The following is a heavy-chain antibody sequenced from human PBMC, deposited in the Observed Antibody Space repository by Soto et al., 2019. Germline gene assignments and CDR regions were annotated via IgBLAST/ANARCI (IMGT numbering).Heavy chain of an antibody. CDR3: ARVLGYNSSWWRHTAFDI. J-gene: IGHJ3*02. CDR1: GYTFTNYG. CDR2: ISAHTGNT. V-gene: IGHV1-18*01. Sequence: ASVKVSCKTSGYTFTNYGISWVRQAPGQGLEWMGWISAHTGNTNYAQKFQGRVTMTTDTSTSTAYMELRSLRSDDTAVYYCARVLGYNSSWWRHTAFDIWGQGTMVTVS. D-gene: IGHD6-13*01.